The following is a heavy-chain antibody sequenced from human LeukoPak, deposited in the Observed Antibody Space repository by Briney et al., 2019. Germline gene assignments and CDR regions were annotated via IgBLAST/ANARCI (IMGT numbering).Heavy chain of an antibody. Sequence: SETLSLTCAVYGGSFSGYYWSWIRQPPGKGLEWIGEINHSGSTNFNPSLKSRVTISVDTSKNQFSLKLSSVTAEDTAIYYCATLTGVVRGIIIGYLGYWGQGTLVTVSS. V-gene: IGHV4-34*01. CDR3: ATLTGVVRGIIIGYLGY. J-gene: IGHJ4*02. D-gene: IGHD3-10*01. CDR2: INHSGST. CDR1: GGSFSGYY.